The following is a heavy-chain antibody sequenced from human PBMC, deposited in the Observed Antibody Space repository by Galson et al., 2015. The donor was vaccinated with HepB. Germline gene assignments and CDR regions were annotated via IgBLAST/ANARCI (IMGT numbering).Heavy chain of an antibody. V-gene: IGHV3-7*03. D-gene: IGHD3-10*01. CDR2: IKQDGSEK. CDR3: AREGLWFGELLPIDQ. CDR1: GFTFSSYW. Sequence: SLRLSCAASGFTFSSYWMSWVRQAPGKGLEWVANIKQDGSEKYYVDSVKGRFTISRDNAKNSLYLQMNSLRAEDTAVYYCAREGLWFGELLPIDQWGQGTLVTVSS. J-gene: IGHJ4*02.